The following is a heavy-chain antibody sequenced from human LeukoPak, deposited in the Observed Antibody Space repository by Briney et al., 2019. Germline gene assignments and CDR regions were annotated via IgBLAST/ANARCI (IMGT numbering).Heavy chain of an antibody. CDR3: AKETGSSGWYGSAFDI. CDR1: GFTFSSYA. CDR2: ISGSGTNT. J-gene: IGHJ3*02. D-gene: IGHD6-19*01. V-gene: IGHV3-23*01. Sequence: PGGSLRLSCAASGFTFSSYAMSWVRQAPGKGLEWVSAISGSGTNTYYADSVKGRFTISRDNSKNSLYLQMNSLRAEDTAVYYCAKETGSSGWYGSAFDIWGQGTMVTVSS.